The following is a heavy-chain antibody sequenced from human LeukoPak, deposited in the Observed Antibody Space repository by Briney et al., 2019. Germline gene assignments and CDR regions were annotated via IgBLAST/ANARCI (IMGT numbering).Heavy chain of an antibody. CDR1: GFTFSSYS. D-gene: IGHD3-3*01. Sequence: PGGSLRLSCAASGFTFSSYSMTWVRHAPGKGLEWVSSISSSSSYIYYADSVKGRFTISRDNAKNSLYLQMNSLRAEDTAVYYCARDGITIFPPSDYYGMDVWGQGTTVTVSS. CDR3: ARDGITIFPPSDYYGMDV. CDR2: ISSSSSYI. V-gene: IGHV3-21*01. J-gene: IGHJ6*02.